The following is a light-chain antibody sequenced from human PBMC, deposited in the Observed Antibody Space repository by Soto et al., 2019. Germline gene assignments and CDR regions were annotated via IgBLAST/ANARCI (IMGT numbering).Light chain of an antibody. Sequence: QSVLTQSSSASASLGSLVKFTCTLSSGHSSYIIAWHQQQPGKAPRYLMKLEGSGTYNKGSGVPDRFSGSSSGADRYLTISNLQFEDEADYYCETWDSNSWVFGGGTKLTVL. V-gene: IGLV4-60*02. CDR2: LEGSGTY. CDR1: SGHSSYI. J-gene: IGLJ3*02. CDR3: ETWDSNSWV.